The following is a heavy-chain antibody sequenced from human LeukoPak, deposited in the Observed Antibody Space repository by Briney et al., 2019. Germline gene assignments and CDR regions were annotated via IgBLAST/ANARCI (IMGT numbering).Heavy chain of an antibody. J-gene: IGHJ4*02. CDR1: GFTVSSDY. CDR3: ARLYDSSGYYYHYYFDY. D-gene: IGHD3-22*01. CDR2: IYSGGST. V-gene: IGHV3-53*01. Sequence: GGSLRLSCAASGFTVSSDYMSWVRQAPGKGLEWVSVIYSGGSTYYADSVKGRFTISRDNSKNTLYLQMNSLRAEDTAVYYCARLYDSSGYYYHYYFDYWGQGTLVTVSS.